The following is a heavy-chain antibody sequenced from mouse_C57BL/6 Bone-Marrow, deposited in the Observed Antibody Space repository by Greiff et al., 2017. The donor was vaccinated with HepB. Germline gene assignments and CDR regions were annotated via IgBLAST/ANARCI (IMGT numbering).Heavy chain of an antibody. Sequence: EVKLVESGGGLVQPGGSLKLSCAASGFTFSDYYMYWVRQTPEKRLEWVAYISNGGGSTYYPDTVKGRFTISRDNAKNTLYLQMSRLKSEDTAMYYCARHRDYYGSSWYFDVWGTGTTVTVSS. CDR1: GFTFSDYY. CDR2: ISNGGGST. V-gene: IGHV5-12*01. D-gene: IGHD1-1*01. CDR3: ARHRDYYGSSWYFDV. J-gene: IGHJ1*03.